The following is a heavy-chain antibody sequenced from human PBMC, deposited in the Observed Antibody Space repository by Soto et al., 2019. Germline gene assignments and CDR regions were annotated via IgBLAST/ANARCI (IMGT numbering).Heavy chain of an antibody. CDR3: ARALAVSYDY. D-gene: IGHD3-10*01. CDR2: TYYRPKWST. V-gene: IGHV6-1*01. CDR1: GDSVSSKSAT. J-gene: IGHJ4*02. Sequence: SQNLSLTGAISGDSVSSKSATWNWIRHAPARGREWLGRTYYRPKWSTDYAVSLRGRITVSPDSSKNQFSLRLTSLTPEDTAVYYCARALAVSYDYWGQGILVPV.